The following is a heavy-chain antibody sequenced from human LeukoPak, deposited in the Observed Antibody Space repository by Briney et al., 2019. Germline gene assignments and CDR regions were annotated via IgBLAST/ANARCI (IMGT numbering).Heavy chain of an antibody. CDR1: EFTFSTYW. J-gene: IGHJ4*02. D-gene: IGHD6-19*01. V-gene: IGHV3-7*01. Sequence: GGSLRLSCAASEFTFSTYWMSWVRQAPGKGLEWVANIKQDGSETNYADSVKGRFTISRDNAKNSLYLQMNTLRAEDTALYYCARDSRWAGLFDYWGQGTLVTVSS. CDR2: IKQDGSET. CDR3: ARDSRWAGLFDY.